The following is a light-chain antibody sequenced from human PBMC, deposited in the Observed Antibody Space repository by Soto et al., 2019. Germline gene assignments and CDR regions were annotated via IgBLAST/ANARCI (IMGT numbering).Light chain of an antibody. CDR3: QQYNNWPLT. V-gene: IGKV3-15*01. CDR1: QTITTN. J-gene: IGKJ4*01. CDR2: GAS. Sequence: EIVMTQSPATLSVSPGERATLSCRASQTITTNLAWYQLKPGPAPRLLIYGASTRATGIPARFSGSGSGTEFTLTISSLQSEDFAVYYCQQYNNWPLTFGGGTKVEIK.